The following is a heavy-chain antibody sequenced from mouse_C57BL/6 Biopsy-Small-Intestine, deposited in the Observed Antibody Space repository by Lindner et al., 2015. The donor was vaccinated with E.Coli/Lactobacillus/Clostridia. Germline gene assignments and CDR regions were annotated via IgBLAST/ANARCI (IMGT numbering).Heavy chain of an antibody. CDR3: ARVYDGYSWYFDV. J-gene: IGHJ1*01. Sequence: VQLQESGAEMVRPGASVKLSCKASGYTFTNYWMHWVKQRPGQGLEWIGKIDPSDSETHYSQKFKDKATLTVDKSSSTAYMQLSNLTSEDSAVYYCARVYDGYSWYFDVWGAGTTVTVSS. CDR2: IDPSDSET. D-gene: IGHD2-3*01. V-gene: IGHV1-52*01. CDR1: GYTFTNYW.